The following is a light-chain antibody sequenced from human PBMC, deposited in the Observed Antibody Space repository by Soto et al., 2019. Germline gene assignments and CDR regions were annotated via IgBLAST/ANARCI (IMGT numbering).Light chain of an antibody. CDR2: KAS. Sequence: DIQMTQSRSTLSASVGDRVTITCRASQSISHWLAWYQQKPGKAPKLLIFKASILKNGVPSRFSGSGSGTEFTLSISSLQPDDFATYYCQQYNTYWTFGQGTKVDIK. J-gene: IGKJ1*01. CDR3: QQYNTYWT. CDR1: QSISHW. V-gene: IGKV1-5*03.